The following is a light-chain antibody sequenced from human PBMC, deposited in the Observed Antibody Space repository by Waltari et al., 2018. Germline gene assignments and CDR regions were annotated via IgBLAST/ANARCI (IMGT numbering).Light chain of an antibody. J-gene: IGKJ3*01. Sequence: DIQMTQSPSSLSDSVGNRVTITCQASQDISNYLNWYQQKPGKAPNLLIHDASKLETGVPSRFSGSQSGTHFTLIISSLQPEDVATYYCQRYDNLPVFAFGPGTKVDIK. CDR2: DAS. CDR3: QRYDNLPVFA. CDR1: QDISNY. V-gene: IGKV1-33*01.